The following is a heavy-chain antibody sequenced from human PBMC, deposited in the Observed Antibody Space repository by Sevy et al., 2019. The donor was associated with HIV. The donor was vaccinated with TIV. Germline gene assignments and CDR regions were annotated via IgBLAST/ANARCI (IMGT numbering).Heavy chain of an antibody. Sequence: GGSLRLSCAASGFTFSYSGMHWVRQAPGKVLEWVTFMQYDGSNKYYADSVKGRFTISRDNSKNTLYLQMNSLRRDDTAVYYCAKNTAAVGTGGFDYWGQGTLVTVSS. CDR1: GFTFSYSG. CDR3: AKNTAAVGTGGFDY. D-gene: IGHD6-13*01. CDR2: MQYDGSNK. J-gene: IGHJ4*02. V-gene: IGHV3-30*02.